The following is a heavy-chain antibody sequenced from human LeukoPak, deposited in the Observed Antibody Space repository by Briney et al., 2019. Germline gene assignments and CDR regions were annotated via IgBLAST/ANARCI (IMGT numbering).Heavy chain of an antibody. CDR2: IYYSGST. Sequence: PSETLSLTCTVSGGSISSSSYYWGWIRQPPGKGLEWIGSIYYSGSTYYSPSLKSRVTISVDTSKNQFSLKLSSVTAADTAVYYCARHFGDGPFDYWGQGTLVTVSS. V-gene: IGHV4-39*01. CDR1: GGSISSSSYY. J-gene: IGHJ4*02. CDR3: ARHFGDGPFDY. D-gene: IGHD4-17*01.